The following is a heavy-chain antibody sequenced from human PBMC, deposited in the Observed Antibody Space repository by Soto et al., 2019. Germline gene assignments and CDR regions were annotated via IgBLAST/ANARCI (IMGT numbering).Heavy chain of an antibody. CDR1: GGSISSGDYY. D-gene: IGHD2-15*01. V-gene: IGHV4-30-4*01. Sequence: SETLSLTCTVSGGSISSGDYYWSWIRQPPGKGLEWIGYISYSGSTFYNPSLKSRLTISVDTSKNQFSLKLSSVTAADTAVYYCASRVVDAGYFDYWGQGTLVTVSS. CDR3: ASRVVDAGYFDY. CDR2: ISYSGST. J-gene: IGHJ4*02.